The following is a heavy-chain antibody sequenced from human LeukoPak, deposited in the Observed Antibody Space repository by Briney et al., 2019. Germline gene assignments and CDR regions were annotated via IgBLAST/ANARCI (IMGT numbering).Heavy chain of an antibody. V-gene: IGHV4-30-4*01. D-gene: IGHD4-11*01. J-gene: IGHJ3*02. CDR2: IYYSGST. Sequence: SETLPLTCTVSGGSISSGDYYWSWIRQPPGKGLEWIGYIYYSGSTYYNPSLKSRVTISVDTSKNQFSLKLSSVTAADTAVYYCARVGPTTVPDAFDIWGQGTMITVSS. CDR3: ARVGPTTVPDAFDI. CDR1: GGSISSGDYY.